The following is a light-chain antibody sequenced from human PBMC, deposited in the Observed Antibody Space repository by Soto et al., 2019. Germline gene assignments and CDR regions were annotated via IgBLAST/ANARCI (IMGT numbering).Light chain of an antibody. CDR2: SNN. CDR1: SSNIASNT. CDR3: PAWYDSLNCSYV. Sequence: HSVLDQPPAASGTTGQMVTISCSGRSSNIASNTVNWSQQLPGTAPTLLIYSNNQRPSGVHYRFSGSESGTSGPLAISGLQSEDEAVYDGPAWYDSLNCSYVYGTGTKVTVL. V-gene: IGLV1-44*01. J-gene: IGLJ1*01.